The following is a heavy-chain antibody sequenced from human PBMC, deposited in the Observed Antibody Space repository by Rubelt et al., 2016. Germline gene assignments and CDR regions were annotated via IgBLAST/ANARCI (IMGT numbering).Heavy chain of an antibody. V-gene: IGHV1-8*01. J-gene: IGHJ4*02. Sequence: QVQLVQSGAEVKKPGASVKVSCKTSGYTFTGYDINWVRQATGQGLEWMGRMNPNSGNTGYAQKFQGRVTMTRNTSISTAYMEMSSLRSEDTAVYYWARSNVIVGARDYWGQGTLVTVSS. CDR2: MNPNSGNT. CDR3: ARSNVIVGARDY. D-gene: IGHD1-26*01. CDR1: GYTFTGYD.